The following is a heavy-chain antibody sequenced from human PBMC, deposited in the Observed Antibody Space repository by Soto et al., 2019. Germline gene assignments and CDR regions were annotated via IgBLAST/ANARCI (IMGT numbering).Heavy chain of an antibody. V-gene: IGHV3-7*03. J-gene: IGHJ4*02. Sequence: EVQLVESGGGLVQPGGSLRLSCAASEFTFSNFWMTWVRQAPGKGLEWVANIKEDGSEKYYVDSVKGRFTISRDSAKNSLYLQMDSLRAEDTALSYCARLRKGGYCDYWGQGSLVTVST. CDR2: IKEDGSEK. CDR3: ARLRKGGYCDY. CDR1: EFTFSNFW. D-gene: IGHD1-26*01.